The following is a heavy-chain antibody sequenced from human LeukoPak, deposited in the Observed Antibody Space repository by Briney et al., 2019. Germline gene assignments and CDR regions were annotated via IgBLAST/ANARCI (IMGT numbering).Heavy chain of an antibody. V-gene: IGHV4-59*08. D-gene: IGHD2-15*01. J-gene: IGHJ4*02. CDR3: ARRVVAASYYFDY. Sequence: PPETLSLTCTVAGGSISSYYWNWIRQPPGKGLEWIGYVYYSGSTNYNPSLKSRVTISVDTSKNQFSLKLSSVTAADTAVYYCARRVVAASYYFDYWGQGTLVTVSS. CDR2: VYYSGST. CDR1: GGSISSYY.